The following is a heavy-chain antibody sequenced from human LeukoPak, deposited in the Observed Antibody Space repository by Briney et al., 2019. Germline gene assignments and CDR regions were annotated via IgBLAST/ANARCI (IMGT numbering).Heavy chain of an antibody. CDR2: TSSSSSAI. V-gene: IGHV3-48*04. Sequence: GGSLRLSCAASGFTFSTYGMNWVRQAPGKGLEWISYTSSSSSAIFYADSVKGRFTISRDNAENSLYLQMNSLRAEDTAVYYCARGDTLDPWGQGTLVTVSS. CDR3: ARGDTLDP. J-gene: IGHJ5*02. CDR1: GFTFSTYG.